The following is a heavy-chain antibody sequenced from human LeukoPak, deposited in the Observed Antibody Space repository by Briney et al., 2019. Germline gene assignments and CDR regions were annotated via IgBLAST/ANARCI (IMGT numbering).Heavy chain of an antibody. CDR2: IYPGDYET. D-gene: IGHD2-21*02. CDR3: AIPPRYCGNDCSFDH. V-gene: IGHV5-51*01. CDR1: GYCFSNYW. J-gene: IGHJ4*02. Sequence: GESLKFSCECSGYCFSNYWIGWVRQMPGKVLEWMGIIYPGDYETRYSPSFQGLVTISIDKSISTAYPQWSSLKASDTAMYYCAIPPRYCGNDCSFDHWGQGTLVTVSS.